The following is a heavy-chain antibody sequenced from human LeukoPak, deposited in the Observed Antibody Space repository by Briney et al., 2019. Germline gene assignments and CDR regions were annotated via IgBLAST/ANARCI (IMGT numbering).Heavy chain of an antibody. J-gene: IGHJ3*02. D-gene: IGHD2-15*01. CDR1: GNTFTSYY. CDR2: INPSGGST. V-gene: IGHV1-46*01. Sequence: ASVKVSCKASGNTFTSYYIHWVRQAPGQGLEWMGMINPSGGSTSYAQKFQGRVTMTRDMSTSTLYMELSSLKSDDTAVYYCARVLYCSGGSCYSHDAFDIWGQGTMVTVSS. CDR3: ARVLYCSGGSCYSHDAFDI.